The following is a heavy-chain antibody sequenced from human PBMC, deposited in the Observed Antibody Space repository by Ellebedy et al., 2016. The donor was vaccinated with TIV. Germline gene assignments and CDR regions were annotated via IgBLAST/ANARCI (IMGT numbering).Heavy chain of an antibody. CDR2: VDYSGDT. CDR1: GGSIRSYY. Sequence: MPGGSLRLSCTVSGGSIRSYYWSWIRQPPGKGLEWNGYVDYSGDTHYKPSLKSRVSMSVDTSKNQFSLKLSTVTAADTAVYYCARFANSYGLDVWGQGTTVTVSS. J-gene: IGHJ6*02. V-gene: IGHV4-59*01. CDR3: ARFANSYGLDV.